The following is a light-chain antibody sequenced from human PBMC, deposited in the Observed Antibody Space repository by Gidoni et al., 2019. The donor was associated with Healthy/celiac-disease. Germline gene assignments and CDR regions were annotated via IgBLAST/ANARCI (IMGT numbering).Light chain of an antibody. CDR2: DAS. Sequence: DIQMTKSPSSLSASVGDRVTINCRASQIISRYLNWYQQKPGKAPKLLIYDASTLQSGVPSRFIGSGSGTDFTLTIISLQPEDFATYYCQQYYSPPFTFGPGTKVEIK. CDR1: QIISRY. J-gene: IGKJ3*01. CDR3: QQYYSPPFT. V-gene: IGKV1-39*01.